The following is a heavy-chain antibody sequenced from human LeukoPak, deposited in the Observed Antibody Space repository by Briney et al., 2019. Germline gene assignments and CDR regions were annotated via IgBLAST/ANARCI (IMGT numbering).Heavy chain of an antibody. J-gene: IGHJ4*02. CDR2: IIPIFGTA. CDR1: GGTFSSYA. Sequence: SVKVSCKASGGTFSSYAISWVRQAPGQGLEWMGRIIPIFGTANYAQKFQGRVTITTDESTTTAYMELSSLRSEDTAVYYCARGAMVADFDYWGQGTLVTVSS. CDR3: ARGAMVADFDY. V-gene: IGHV1-69*05. D-gene: IGHD4/OR15-4a*01.